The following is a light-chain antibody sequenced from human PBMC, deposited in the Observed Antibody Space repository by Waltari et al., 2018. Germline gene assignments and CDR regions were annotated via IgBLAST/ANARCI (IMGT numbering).Light chain of an antibody. J-gene: IGLJ2*01. CDR3: SAFAGSNNPVV. V-gene: IGLV2-8*01. Sequence: QSALTQPPSASGSPGQSVTISCTGTIRDVHGYSFVSWYQHHTGKTPKLIIYEVSKRPSGVPERFSGSKSGNTASLTVAGLQAEDEAYYYCSAFAGSNNPVVFGGGTKLTVL. CDR1: IRDVHGYSF. CDR2: EVS.